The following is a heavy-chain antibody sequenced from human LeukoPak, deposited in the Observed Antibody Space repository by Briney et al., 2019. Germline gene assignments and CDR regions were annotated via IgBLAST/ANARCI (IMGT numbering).Heavy chain of an antibody. CDR1: GGSINSFY. Sequence: SETLSLTCTVSGGSINSFYWSWIRQPAGKGLEWIGRIYTGGSTDYNPSLKSRVIISVAKSKSQFSLKLNSVTAADTAVYYCARGRDYYYYMDVWGKGTTVTVSS. CDR3: ARGRDYYYYMDV. J-gene: IGHJ6*03. V-gene: IGHV4-4*07. CDR2: IYTGGST.